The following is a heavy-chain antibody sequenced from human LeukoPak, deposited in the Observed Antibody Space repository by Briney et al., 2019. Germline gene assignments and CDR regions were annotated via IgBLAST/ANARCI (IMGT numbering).Heavy chain of an antibody. CDR2: IYYSGST. V-gene: IGHV4-39*01. Sequence: SETLSPTCTVSGGSISSSSYYWGWIRQPPGKGLEWIGSIYYSGSTYYNPSLKSRVTISVDTSKNQFSLKLSSVTAADTAVYYCARQEYQLLPIDYWGQGTLVTVSS. CDR1: GGSISSSSYY. D-gene: IGHD2-2*01. J-gene: IGHJ4*02. CDR3: ARQEYQLLPIDY.